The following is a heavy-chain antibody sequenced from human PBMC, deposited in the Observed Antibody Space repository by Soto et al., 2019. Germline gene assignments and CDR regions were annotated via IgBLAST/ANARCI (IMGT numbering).Heavy chain of an antibody. Sequence: GGSLRLSCAASGFTFSSYGMHWVRQAPGKGLEWVAVIWYDGSNKYYADSVKGRFTISRDNSKNTLYLQMNSLRAEDTAVYYCAREPQGFLEWTHYYYGMDVWGQGTTVTVSS. CDR1: GFTFSSYG. D-gene: IGHD3-3*01. CDR3: AREPQGFLEWTHYYYGMDV. J-gene: IGHJ6*02. CDR2: IWYDGSNK. V-gene: IGHV3-33*01.